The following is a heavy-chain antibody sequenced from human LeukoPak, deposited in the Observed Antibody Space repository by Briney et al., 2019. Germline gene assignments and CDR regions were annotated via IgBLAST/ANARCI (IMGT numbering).Heavy chain of an antibody. V-gene: IGHV1-24*01. CDR1: GYTLTELS. CDR3: ARGQGIRSYYYYYMDV. CDR2: FDPEDGET. J-gene: IGHJ6*03. Sequence: GASVEVSCKVSGYTLTELSMHWVRQAPGKGLEWMGGFDPEDGETIYAQKFQGRVTMTEDTSTDTAYMELSSLRSEDTAVYYCARGQGIRSYYYYYMDVWGKGTTVTVSS. D-gene: IGHD4-17*01.